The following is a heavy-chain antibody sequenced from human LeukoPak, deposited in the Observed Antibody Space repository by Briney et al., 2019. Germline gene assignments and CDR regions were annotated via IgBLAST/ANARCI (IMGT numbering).Heavy chain of an antibody. V-gene: IGHV1-8*01. CDR3: AVTSRYSSGWYYNY. Sequence: ASVKVSCKASGYTFTSYDINWVRRATGQGREWMGWMNPNSGNTGYAQKFQGRVTMTRNTSISTAYMELRSLRSEDTAVYYCAVTSRYSSGWYYNYWGQGTRVTVSS. CDR2: MNPNSGNT. J-gene: IGHJ4*02. CDR1: GYTFTSYD. D-gene: IGHD6-19*01.